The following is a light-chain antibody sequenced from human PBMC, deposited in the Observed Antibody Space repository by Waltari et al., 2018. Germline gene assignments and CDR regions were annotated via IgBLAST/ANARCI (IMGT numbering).Light chain of an antibody. CDR3: QQYNDWPHT. CDR2: GAS. V-gene: IGKV3-15*01. CDR1: QRVGSN. Sequence: ETLMTQSPATLSVSLGNRATLSCRASQRVGSNLAWYLQRPGQPPRLLIYGASTRATGVPARFSGSGSGTELTLTVSSLQSEDFGIYYCQQYNDWPHTFGPGTKVDFK. J-gene: IGKJ3*01.